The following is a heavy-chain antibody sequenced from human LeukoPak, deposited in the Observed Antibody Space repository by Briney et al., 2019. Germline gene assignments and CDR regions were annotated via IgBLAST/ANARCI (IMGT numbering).Heavy chain of an antibody. Sequence: GESLKISCKGSGYNFTSYWIGWVRQMPGKGLEWMGIIYPDDSNTRYNPSFQGQVTISADKSISTAYLQWSSLKASDTAMYYCGRGGYSTPYDAFDIWGQGTMVTVSS. V-gene: IGHV5-51*01. CDR1: GYNFTSYW. D-gene: IGHD2-21*01. CDR2: IYPDDSNT. CDR3: GRGGYSTPYDAFDI. J-gene: IGHJ3*02.